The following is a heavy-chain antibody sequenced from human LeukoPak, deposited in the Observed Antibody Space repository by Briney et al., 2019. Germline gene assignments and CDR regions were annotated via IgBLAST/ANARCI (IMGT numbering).Heavy chain of an antibody. Sequence: GGSLRLSGAASGFTFSSYAMNWVRKAPGKGLEWVSAICSNDNNTYYANSVKGRFTISRDNSKNTLSLQLNSLRAEDTAVYYCAKGTSSSCYSAPNYWGQGTLVTVSS. D-gene: IGHD2-15*01. J-gene: IGHJ4*02. V-gene: IGHV3-23*01. CDR3: AKGTSSSCYSAPNY. CDR2: ICSNDNNT. CDR1: GFTFSSYA.